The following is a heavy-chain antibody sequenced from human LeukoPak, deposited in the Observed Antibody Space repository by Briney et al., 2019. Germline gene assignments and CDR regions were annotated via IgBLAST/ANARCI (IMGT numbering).Heavy chain of an antibody. J-gene: IGHJ4*02. CDR2: ISGSGDST. CDR1: GFTFSSYA. V-gene: IGHV3-23*01. CDR3: AKVPIDGYNYYDY. Sequence: PGGSLRLSCSASGFTFSSYALSWVRQAPGKGLELVSVISGSGDSTYYADSVKGRFTISRDNSKNTLYLQMNSLRAEDTAVYYCAKVPIDGYNYYDYWGQGTLVTVSS. D-gene: IGHD5-24*01.